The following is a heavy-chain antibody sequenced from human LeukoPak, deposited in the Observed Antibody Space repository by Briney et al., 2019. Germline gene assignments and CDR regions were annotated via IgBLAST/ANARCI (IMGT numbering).Heavy chain of an antibody. CDR2: IYYSGST. CDR1: GGSISSYY. J-gene: IGHJ4*02. D-gene: IGHD1-26*01. CDR3: ARGQAASGSHEFDY. V-gene: IGHV4-59*01. Sequence: SETLSLTCTVSGGSISSYYWSWIRQPPGKGLEWIGYIYYSGSTNYNPSLKSRVTISVDTSKNQFSLKLSSVTAADTAVYYCARGQAASGSHEFDYWGQGTLVTVSS.